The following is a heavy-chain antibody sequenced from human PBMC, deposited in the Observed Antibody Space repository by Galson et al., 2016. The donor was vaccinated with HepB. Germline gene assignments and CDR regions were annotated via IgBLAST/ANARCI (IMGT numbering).Heavy chain of an antibody. CDR1: GFTFSSFA. CDR2: ISDNSGGT. CDR3: VQGSTAPAV. D-gene: IGHD2-2*01. Sequence: SLRLSCAASGFTFSSFAMSWVRQAPGKGLEWVSGISDNSGGTYYADSVKGRFTISRDNSKNTLSLQMNSLTADDTAIYYCVQGSTAPAVWGKGTTVTVSS. J-gene: IGHJ6*04. V-gene: IGHV3-23*01.